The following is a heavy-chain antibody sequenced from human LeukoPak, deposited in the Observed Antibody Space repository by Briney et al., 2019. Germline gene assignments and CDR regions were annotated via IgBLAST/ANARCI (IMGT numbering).Heavy chain of an antibody. CDR1: GGPVSSGSYY. CDR2: IYYSGST. CDR3: ARASGKKVGATTRIDY. Sequence: SETLSLTCTVSGGPVSSGSYYWSWIRQPPGKGLEWIGYIYYSGSTNYNPSLKSRVTISVDTSKNQFSLKLSSVTAADTAVYYCARASGKKVGATTRIDYWGQGTLVTVSS. V-gene: IGHV4-61*01. J-gene: IGHJ4*02. D-gene: IGHD1-26*01.